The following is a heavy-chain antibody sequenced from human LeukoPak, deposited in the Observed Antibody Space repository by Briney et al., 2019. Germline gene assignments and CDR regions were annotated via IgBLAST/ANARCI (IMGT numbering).Heavy chain of an antibody. CDR3: TARVVTTNEF. Sequence: GGSLRVSCLGSGFNFTDAYMNWVRQAPGKGLEWVGRIKPKREGGATQDAAPMKGGFIITRDGSKTTVYLQMNSLKTEDTAIYYCTARVVTTNEFWGQGTLVTVSS. D-gene: IGHD2-21*02. CDR2: IKPKREGGAT. CDR1: GFNFTDAY. J-gene: IGHJ4*02. V-gene: IGHV3-15*01.